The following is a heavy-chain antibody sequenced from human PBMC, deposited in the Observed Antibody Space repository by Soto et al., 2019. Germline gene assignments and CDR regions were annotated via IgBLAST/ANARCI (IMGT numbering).Heavy chain of an antibody. CDR1: GFIFNSYG. D-gene: IGHD2-21*02. Sequence: QVQLVESGGGVVQPGRSLRLSCAVSGFIFNSYGMHWVRQAPGKGLEWVAVIWYDGSNKYYADSVKGRFTISRDNSKNTLYLQTNSLRAEDTAVYYCARDRGAYCGGDCFPLGYWGQGTLVTVSS. J-gene: IGHJ4*02. CDR3: ARDRGAYCGGDCFPLGY. V-gene: IGHV3-33*01. CDR2: IWYDGSNK.